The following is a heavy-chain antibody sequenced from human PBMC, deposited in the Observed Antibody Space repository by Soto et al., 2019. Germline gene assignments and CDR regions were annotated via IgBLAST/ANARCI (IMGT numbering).Heavy chain of an antibody. CDR2: IYYSGST. Sequence: SETLSLTCTVSGGSISSYYWSWIRQPPGKGLEWIGYIYYSGSTNYKPSLKSRVTISVDTSKNQFSLKLSSVTAADTAVYYCARYKSNYYYGMDVWGQGTTVTVSS. V-gene: IGHV4-59*01. J-gene: IGHJ6*02. CDR3: ARYKSNYYYGMDV. CDR1: GGSISSYY. D-gene: IGHD1-20*01.